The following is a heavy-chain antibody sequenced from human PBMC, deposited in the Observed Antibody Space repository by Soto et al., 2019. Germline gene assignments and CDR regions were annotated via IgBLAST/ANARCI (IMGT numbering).Heavy chain of an antibody. CDR3: STNYYDSSGYDNWFDP. CDR1: GLTFGDYA. CDR2: IRSKAYGGTT. J-gene: IGHJ5*02. Sequence: GGSMRLSCTASGLTFGDYAMSWFRQDTGKGLEWVGFIRSKAYGGTTHYAASVKGRFTISRDDSKSIAYLQMNSLKTEDTAVYYCSTNYYDSSGYDNWFDPWGQGTLVTVSS. D-gene: IGHD3-22*01. V-gene: IGHV3-49*03.